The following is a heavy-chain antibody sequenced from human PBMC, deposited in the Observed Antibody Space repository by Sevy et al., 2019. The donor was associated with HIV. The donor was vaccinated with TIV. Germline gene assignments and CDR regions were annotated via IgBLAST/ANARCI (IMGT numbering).Heavy chain of an antibody. D-gene: IGHD3-10*01. V-gene: IGHV3-64D*06. J-gene: IGHJ3*02. CDR2: ISSNGGST. CDR3: LKAAGGPAAMVRGVSAFDI. CDR1: GFTFSSYA. Sequence: GGSLRLSCSASGFTFSSYAMHWVRQAPGKGLEYVSAISSNGGSTYYADSVKGRFTMSRDNSKNTLYLQMSSLRAEDPAAYYCLKAAGGPAAMVRGVSAFDIRGQGTMATVS.